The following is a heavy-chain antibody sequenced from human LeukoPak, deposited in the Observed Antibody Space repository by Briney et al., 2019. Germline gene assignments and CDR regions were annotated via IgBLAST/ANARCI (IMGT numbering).Heavy chain of an antibody. D-gene: IGHD6-13*01. Sequence: PGGSLRLSCAASGFTFDDYAMHWVRDAPGKGLEWVSGISWNSGSIGYADSVKGRFTISRDNAKNSLYLQMNSLRADDTALYYCAKMAAAAVWFDPWGQGTLVTVSS. CDR1: GFTFDDYA. V-gene: IGHV3-9*01. CDR2: ISWNSGSI. J-gene: IGHJ5*02. CDR3: AKMAAAAVWFDP.